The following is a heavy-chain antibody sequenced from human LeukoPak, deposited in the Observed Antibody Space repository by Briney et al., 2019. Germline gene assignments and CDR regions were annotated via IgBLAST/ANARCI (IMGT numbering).Heavy chain of an antibody. J-gene: IGHJ4*02. D-gene: IGHD1-26*01. V-gene: IGHV5-51*01. CDR1: GSRFTSYW. CDR2: IYPGDSDT. Sequence: GEPLKISCKGSGSRFTSYWIGWVRQLPGKGLEWMGIIYPGDSDTRYSPSFQGQVTISADKSISTAYLQWSSLKASDTAMYYCARQPVGATSYWGQGTLVTVSS. CDR3: ARQPVGATSY.